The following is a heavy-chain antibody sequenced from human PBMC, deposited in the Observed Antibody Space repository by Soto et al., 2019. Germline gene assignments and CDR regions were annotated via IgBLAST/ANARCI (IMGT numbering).Heavy chain of an antibody. Sequence: PGGSLRLSCAASGFTFSSDSMNWVRQAPGKGLGWVSSISSSSSYIYYADSVKGRFTISRDNAKNSLYLQMNSLRAEDTAVYYCARDPVVGSSSWYGGHDAFDIWGQGTMVTVSS. CDR3: ARDPVVGSSSWYGGHDAFDI. CDR2: ISSSSSYI. J-gene: IGHJ3*02. V-gene: IGHV3-21*01. CDR1: GFTFSSDS. D-gene: IGHD6-13*01.